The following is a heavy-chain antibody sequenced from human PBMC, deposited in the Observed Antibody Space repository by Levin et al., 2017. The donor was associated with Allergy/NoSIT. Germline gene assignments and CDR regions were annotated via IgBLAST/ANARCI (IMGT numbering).Heavy chain of an antibody. J-gene: IGHJ4*02. V-gene: IGHV4-59*01. Sequence: SETLSLTCTVSCASITSFYWSWIRQPPGKGLEWIGYIYYNGLTNYNPSLSGRVTVSVAASKTQFSLELTSVTAADTAVYYCVRGRALARPSYYFDSWGQGKLVTVSS. CDR3: VRGRALARPSYYFDS. CDR1: CASITSFY. CDR2: IYYNGLT. D-gene: IGHD1-1*01.